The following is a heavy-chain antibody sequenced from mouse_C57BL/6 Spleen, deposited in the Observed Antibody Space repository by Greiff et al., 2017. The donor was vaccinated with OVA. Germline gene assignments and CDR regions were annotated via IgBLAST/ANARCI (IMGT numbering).Heavy chain of an antibody. CDR3: ARDGYYDAMDY. Sequence: EVKLVESGGGLVKPGGSLKLSCAASGFTFSDYGMHWVRQAPEKGLEWVAYISSGSSTLYYADTVKGRFTISRDNAKNTLFLQMTSLRSEDTAMYYCARDGYYDAMDYWGQGTSVTVSS. D-gene: IGHD2-2*01. CDR2: ISSGSSTL. J-gene: IGHJ4*01. CDR1: GFTFSDYG. V-gene: IGHV5-17*01.